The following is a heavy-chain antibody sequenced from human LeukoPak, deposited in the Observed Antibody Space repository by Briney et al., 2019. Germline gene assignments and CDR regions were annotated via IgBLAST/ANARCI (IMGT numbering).Heavy chain of an antibody. V-gene: IGHV3-7*03. Sequence: GGSLRLSCAASGFTFSSYGMHWVRQAPGKGLEWVANIKQDGSEKYYVDSVKGRFTISRDNAKNSLYLQMNSLRAEDTAVYYCARVLADEYYYDSSGYRGYYFDYWGQGTLVTVSS. CDR1: GFTFSSYG. D-gene: IGHD3-22*01. CDR2: IKQDGSEK. CDR3: ARVLADEYYYDSSGYRGYYFDY. J-gene: IGHJ4*02.